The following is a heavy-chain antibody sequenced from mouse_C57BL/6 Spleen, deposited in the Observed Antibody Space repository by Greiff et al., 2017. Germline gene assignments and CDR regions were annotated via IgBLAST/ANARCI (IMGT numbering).Heavy chain of an antibody. CDR1: GYTFTDYY. Sequence: VQLQQSGPELVKPGASVKISCKASGYTFTDYYMNWVKQSPGKSLEWIGDINPNNGGTSYNQKFKGKATLTVDKSSSTAYMELRSLTSEDSAVYYCARGYYGFYYAMDYWGQGTSVTVSS. D-gene: IGHD1-1*01. CDR2: INPNNGGT. CDR3: ARGYYGFYYAMDY. J-gene: IGHJ4*01. V-gene: IGHV1-26*01.